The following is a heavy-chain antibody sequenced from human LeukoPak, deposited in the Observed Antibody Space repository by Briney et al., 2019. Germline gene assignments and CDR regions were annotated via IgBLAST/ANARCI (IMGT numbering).Heavy chain of an antibody. J-gene: IGHJ4*02. CDR3: AKVTGGDMITYGGLDY. CDR2: IYSGGST. V-gene: IGHV3-53*01. D-gene: IGHD3-16*01. Sequence: PGGSLRLSCAASGFTVAGDYMSWVRQAPGRGLECVSVIYSGGSTYYTDSVKGRFTISRDNSKNTLYLQMNSLRAEDTAIYYCAKVTGGDMITYGGLDYWGQGTLVTVSS. CDR1: GFTVAGDY.